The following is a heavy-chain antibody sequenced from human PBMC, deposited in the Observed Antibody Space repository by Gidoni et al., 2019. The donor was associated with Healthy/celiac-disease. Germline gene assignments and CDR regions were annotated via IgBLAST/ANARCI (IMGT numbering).Heavy chain of an antibody. V-gene: IGHV3-64D*06. Sequence: EVQLVEYGGGLVQPGGSLRLSCSASGFTFSSYAMHWVRQAQGKGLEYVSAISSNGGSTYYADSVKGRFTISRDNSKNTLYLQMSSLRAEDTVVYYCVKDSVLTTGDWGQGTLVTVSS. CDR1: GFTFSSYA. CDR3: VKDSVLTTGD. J-gene: IGHJ4*02. CDR2: ISSNGGST. D-gene: IGHD4-17*01.